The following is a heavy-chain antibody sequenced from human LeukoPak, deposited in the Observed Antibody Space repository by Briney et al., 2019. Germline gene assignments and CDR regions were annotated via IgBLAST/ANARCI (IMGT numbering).Heavy chain of an antibody. V-gene: IGHV1-69*04. D-gene: IGHD3-9*01. CDR3: ARDQEPYYDILTGYMRGSDAFDI. CDR1: GGTFSSYA. Sequence: GASVKVSCKASGGTFSSYAISWVRQAPGQGLEWMGRIIPILGIANYAQKFQGRVTITADKSTSTAYMELSSLRSEDTAVYYCARDQEPYYDILTGYMRGSDAFDIWGQGTMVTVSS. CDR2: IIPILGIA. J-gene: IGHJ3*02.